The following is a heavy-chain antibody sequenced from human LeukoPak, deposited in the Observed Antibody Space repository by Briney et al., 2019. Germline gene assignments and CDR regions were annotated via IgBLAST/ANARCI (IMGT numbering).Heavy chain of an antibody. D-gene: IGHD3-10*01. CDR1: GFTFSSYS. Sequence: GGPLRLSCAASGFTFSSYSMIWVRQAPGKGLEWVSYISSSSSTIYYADSVKGRFTISRDNAKNSLYLQVNSLRDEDTAVYYCARDLSGRYAFDIWGQGTMVTVSS. CDR3: ARDLSGRYAFDI. CDR2: ISSSSSTI. J-gene: IGHJ3*02. V-gene: IGHV3-48*02.